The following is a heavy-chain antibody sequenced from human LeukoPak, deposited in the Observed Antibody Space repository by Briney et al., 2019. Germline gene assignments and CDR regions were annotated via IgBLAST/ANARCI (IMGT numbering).Heavy chain of an antibody. CDR3: ARLRAGYFDY. CDR1: GFTFSSYA. V-gene: IGHV3-23*01. J-gene: IGHJ4*02. D-gene: IGHD6-19*01. CDR2: ISGSGGST. Sequence: GGSLRRSCAASGFTFSSYAMIWLPQAPGKGLKGGSAISGSGGSTYYADSVKVRFTISRDNSKDTLYLQMNSLRAEDTAVYYCARLRAGYFDYWGQGTLVTVSS.